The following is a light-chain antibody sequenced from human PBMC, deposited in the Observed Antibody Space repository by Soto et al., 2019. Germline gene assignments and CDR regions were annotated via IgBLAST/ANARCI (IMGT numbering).Light chain of an antibody. Sequence: DIQMTQSPSSVSASVGDRVTITCRASQDITKWLAWYQQKPGKAPNLLIYAASSLQSGVPSRFSGSVSGTYFTFTISSLQPEDHSTYYCLQSHSIPRTFGPGTKVEI. J-gene: IGKJ3*01. CDR1: QDITKW. CDR3: LQSHSIPRT. V-gene: IGKV1-12*01. CDR2: AAS.